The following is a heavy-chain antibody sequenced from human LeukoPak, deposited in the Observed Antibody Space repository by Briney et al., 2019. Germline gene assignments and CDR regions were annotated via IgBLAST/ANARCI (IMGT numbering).Heavy chain of an antibody. D-gene: IGHD5-12*01. V-gene: IGHV3-48*02. CDR2: INGDSSSI. Sequence: PGGSLRLSCAASGFTFSSSEINWMRQAPGKGPEWASSINGDSSSIHYADSVKGRFTISRHSVKILVYLQMNSLSDEDTAVYYCDYQGNWGQGTLVTVSS. CDR1: GFTFSSSE. J-gene: IGHJ1*01. CDR3: DYQGN.